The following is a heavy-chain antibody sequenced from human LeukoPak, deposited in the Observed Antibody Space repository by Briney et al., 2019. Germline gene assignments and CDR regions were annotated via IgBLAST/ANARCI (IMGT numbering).Heavy chain of an antibody. J-gene: IGHJ4*02. CDR2: ISYDGSNK. CDR3: VRNGDYYRLDY. D-gene: IGHD3-22*01. CDR1: GFTFSSYG. Sequence: GGSLRLSCAASGFTFSSYGMHWVRQAPGKGLEWVAVISYDGSNKYYADSVKGRFTISRDNAKNSVYLQMNNLRAEDTAVFYCVRNGDYYRLDYWGQGTLVTVSS. V-gene: IGHV3-30*03.